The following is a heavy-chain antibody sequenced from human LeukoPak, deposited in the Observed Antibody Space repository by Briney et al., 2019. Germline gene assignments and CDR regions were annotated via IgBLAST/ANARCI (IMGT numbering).Heavy chain of an antibody. CDR2: IRFDGSYT. J-gene: IGHJ4*02. V-gene: IGHV3-30*02. CDR3: AKGRDFLLDY. CDR1: GFTFSSYR. D-gene: IGHD2/OR15-2a*01. Sequence: GGSLRLSCAASGFTFSSYRMSWVRQAPGKGLEWVAFIRFDGSYTYNTDSVKGRFTFSRDNSKKTLYLEINSLRPGDTAVYYCAKGRDFLLDYWGQGTLVAVSS.